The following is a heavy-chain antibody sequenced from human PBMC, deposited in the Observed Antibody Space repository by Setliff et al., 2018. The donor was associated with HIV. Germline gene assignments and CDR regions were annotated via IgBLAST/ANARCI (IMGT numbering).Heavy chain of an antibody. Sequence: PSETLSLTCAVYGGSLSGYYWRWIRQPPGKGLEWIGSFFYSGSTYHNPSLKSRVTISVDTSKNQFSLKLSSVTAADTAVYYCARLTSGWFFAYWGQGTLVTVSS. J-gene: IGHJ4*02. V-gene: IGHV4-34*12. D-gene: IGHD6-19*01. CDR2: FFYSGST. CDR3: ARLTSGWFFAY. CDR1: GGSLSGYY.